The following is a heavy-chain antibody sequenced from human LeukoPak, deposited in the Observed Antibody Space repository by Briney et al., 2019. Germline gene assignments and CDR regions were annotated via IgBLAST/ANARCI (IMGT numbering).Heavy chain of an antibody. CDR2: ISYDGSNK. CDR1: GFTFSSYA. CDR3: ARVWYSSGWTDY. D-gene: IGHD6-19*01. Sequence: GRSLRLSCAASGFTFSSYAMHWVRQAPGKGLEWVAVISYDGSNKYYADSVKGRFTISRDNSKNTLYLQMNSLRAEDTAVYYCARVWYSSGWTDYWGQGTLVTVSS. V-gene: IGHV3-30-3*01. J-gene: IGHJ4*02.